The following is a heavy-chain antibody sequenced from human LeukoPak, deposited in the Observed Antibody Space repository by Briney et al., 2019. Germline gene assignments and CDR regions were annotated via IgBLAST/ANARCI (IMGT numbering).Heavy chain of an antibody. CDR1: GFTFSNYA. CDR3: ARAYSNYGNWFDP. Sequence: PGGSLRLSCAASGFTFSNYAMSWVRQAPGKGLEWVAFIRYDGSNKYYADSVKGRFTISRDNSKNTLYLQMNSLRAEDTAVYYCARAYSNYGNWFDPWGQGTLVTVSS. D-gene: IGHD4-11*01. V-gene: IGHV3-30*02. CDR2: IRYDGSNK. J-gene: IGHJ5*02.